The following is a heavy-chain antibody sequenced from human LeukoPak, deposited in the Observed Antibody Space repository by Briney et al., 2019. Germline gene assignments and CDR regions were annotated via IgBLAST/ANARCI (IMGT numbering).Heavy chain of an antibody. Sequence: ASVKVSCKASGYTLTTSGISWVRQAPGQGIEWMGWISGYNGKTNYAQKLQDRVTMTTDTSTSTAYMELRSLRSDDTAVYYCARLALDAAEPWDYYYYMDVWGKGTTVTVSS. CDR2: ISGYNGKT. CDR1: GYTLTTSG. D-gene: IGHD6-13*01. CDR3: ARLALDAAEPWDYYYYMDV. V-gene: IGHV1-18*01. J-gene: IGHJ6*03.